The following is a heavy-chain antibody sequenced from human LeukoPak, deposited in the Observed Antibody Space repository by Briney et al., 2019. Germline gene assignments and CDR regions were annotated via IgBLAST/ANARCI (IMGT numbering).Heavy chain of an antibody. D-gene: IGHD3-10*01. CDR3: ARGGEYYYGSGSQYNWFDP. CDR2: SYHSGST. V-gene: IGHV4-30-2*01. CDR1: GGSISRGGYS. Sequence: PSETLSLTCAVSGGSISRGGYSWSWIRQPPGKGLEGIGYSYHSGSTYYNPSLKSRVTISVDRSKKQFSLKPSSVPAADTAVYYCARGGEYYYGSGSQYNWFDPWGQGTLVTVSS. J-gene: IGHJ5*02.